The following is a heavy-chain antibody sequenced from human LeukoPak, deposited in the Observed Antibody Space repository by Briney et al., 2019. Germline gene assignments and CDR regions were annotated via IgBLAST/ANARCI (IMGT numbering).Heavy chain of an antibody. D-gene: IGHD6-6*01. Sequence: GGSLRLSCAASGFTFSSYGMHWVRQAPGKGLEWVAVIPYDGSNKYYADSVKGQFTISRDNSKNTLYLQMNSLRAEDTAVYYCAKDYSSSSSYFDYWGQGTLVTVSS. J-gene: IGHJ4*02. CDR1: GFTFSSYG. V-gene: IGHV3-30*18. CDR3: AKDYSSSSSYFDY. CDR2: IPYDGSNK.